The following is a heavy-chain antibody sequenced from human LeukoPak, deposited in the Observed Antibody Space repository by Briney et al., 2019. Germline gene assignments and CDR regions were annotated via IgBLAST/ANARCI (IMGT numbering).Heavy chain of an antibody. CDR3: AKDRGPGPRPMIVVVITIDY. V-gene: IGHV3-33*06. Sequence: PGRSLRLSCAASGFTFSSYGMHWVRQAPGKGLEWVAVIWYDGSNKYYADSVKGRFTISRDNSKNTLYLQMNSLRAEDTAVYYCAKDRGPGPRPMIVVVITIDYWGQGTLVTVSS. J-gene: IGHJ4*02. D-gene: IGHD3-22*01. CDR1: GFTFSSYG. CDR2: IWYDGSNK.